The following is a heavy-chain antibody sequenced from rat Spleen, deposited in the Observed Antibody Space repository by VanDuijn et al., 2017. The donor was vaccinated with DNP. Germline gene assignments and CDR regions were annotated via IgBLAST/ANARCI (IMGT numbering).Heavy chain of an antibody. V-gene: IGHV2-15*01. CDR3: ARSGYQYAMDA. J-gene: IGHJ4*01. CDR1: GFSLTSYS. Sequence: QVQLKESGPGLVQPSETLSLTCTVSGFSLTSYSVSWVRQPSGKGLEWIGAIWSAGSTDYNSALKSRLSISKDTSKSQVLLKVNSLQTEDTATYYCARSGYQYAMDAWGQGASVTVSS. CDR2: IWSAGST. D-gene: IGHD1-4*01.